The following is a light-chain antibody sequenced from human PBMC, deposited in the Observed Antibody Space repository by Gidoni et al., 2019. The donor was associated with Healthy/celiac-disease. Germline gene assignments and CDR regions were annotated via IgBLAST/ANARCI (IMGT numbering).Light chain of an antibody. CDR2: DVS. Sequence: ARPHPAPVSGSPGQWITISCTGSSSYVVGYNYVSWYQQHPGKAPKLMIYDVSNRPSGVSNRFSGSKSGNTASLTISGLQAEDEADYYCSSYTSSSTLVFGGGTKLTVL. J-gene: IGLJ2*01. CDR1: SSYVVGYNY. CDR3: SSYTSSSTLV. V-gene: IGLV2-14*03.